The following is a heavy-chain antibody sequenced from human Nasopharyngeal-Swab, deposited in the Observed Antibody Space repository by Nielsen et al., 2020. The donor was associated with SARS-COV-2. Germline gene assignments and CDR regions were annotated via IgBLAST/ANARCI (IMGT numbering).Heavy chain of an antibody. CDR2: ISPTSDYI. J-gene: IGHJ5*01. D-gene: IGHD4-17*01. Sequence: GESLNISCAASGFTFSSYSMNWVRHAPGKGLEWVSSISPTSDYIYYAESVKGRFTISGDNAKNSLFLQMNSLRAEETAIYYCVRGSYGHYDSWGQGALITVSS. CDR1: GFTFSSYS. V-gene: IGHV3-21*06. CDR3: VRGSYGHYDS.